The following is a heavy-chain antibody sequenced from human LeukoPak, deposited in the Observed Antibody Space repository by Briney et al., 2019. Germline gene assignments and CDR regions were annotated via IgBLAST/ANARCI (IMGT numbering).Heavy chain of an antibody. CDR2: IYYSGST. Sequence: SETLSLTCTVSGGSISGSSYYWGWIRQPPGKGLEWIGSIYYSGSTYYNPSLKSRVTISVDKSKNQFSLKLSSVTAADTAVYYCAREIRQEVYSSSWYVDPWGQGTLVTVSS. CDR3: AREIRQEVYSSSWYVDP. J-gene: IGHJ5*02. CDR1: GGSISGSSYY. V-gene: IGHV4-39*07. D-gene: IGHD6-13*01.